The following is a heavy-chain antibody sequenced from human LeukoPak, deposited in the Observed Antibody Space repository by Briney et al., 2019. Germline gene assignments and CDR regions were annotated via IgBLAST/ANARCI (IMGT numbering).Heavy chain of an antibody. D-gene: IGHD6-19*01. CDR3: ATTGYSSGRVDY. CDR2: ISGSGGST. J-gene: IGHJ4*02. CDR1: GFTFSSYG. Sequence: GGSLRLSCAASGFTFSSYGMSWARQAPGKGLEWVSAISGSGGSTYYADSVKGRFTISRDNSKNTLYLQMNSLRAEDTAVYYCATTGYSSGRVDYWGQGTLVTVSS. V-gene: IGHV3-23*01.